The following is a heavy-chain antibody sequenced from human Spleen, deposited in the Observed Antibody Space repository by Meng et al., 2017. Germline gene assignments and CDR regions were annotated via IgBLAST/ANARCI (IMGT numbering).Heavy chain of an antibody. CDR2: IYPRDSDT. Sequence: GESLKISCKASGYIFTSYWIAWVRQMSGKGLEWMGNIYPRDSDTRYSPSFQGQVTISADKSISTAYLQWSSLKASDTAMYYCARQSDYYYYGMDVWGQGTTVTVSS. CDR3: ARQSDYYYYGMDV. J-gene: IGHJ6*02. CDR1: GYIFTSYW. V-gene: IGHV5-51*01.